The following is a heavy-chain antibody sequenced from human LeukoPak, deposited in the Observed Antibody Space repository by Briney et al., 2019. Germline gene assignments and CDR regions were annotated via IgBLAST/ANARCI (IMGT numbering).Heavy chain of an antibody. CDR3: AREGSSGWSLGYYFDY. D-gene: IGHD6-19*01. Sequence: PGRSLRLSCAASGFTFDDYAMHWVRQAPGKGLEWVSGISWRSVSTGYADSVKGRFTISRDDAKNSLYLQMNSLRAEDTAVYYCAREGSSGWSLGYYFDYWGQGTLVTVSS. CDR2: ISWRSVST. J-gene: IGHJ4*02. CDR1: GFTFDDYA. V-gene: IGHV3-9*01.